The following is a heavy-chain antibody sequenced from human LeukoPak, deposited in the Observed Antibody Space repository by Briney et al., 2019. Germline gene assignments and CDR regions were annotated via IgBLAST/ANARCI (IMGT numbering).Heavy chain of an antibody. V-gene: IGHV1-2*02. J-gene: IGHJ3*02. Sequence: GASVKVSCKASGYTFTGYYMHWVRQAPGQGLEWMGWINPNSGGTNYAQKFQGRVTITADKSTSTAYMELSSLRSEDTAVYYCARDLGPPLVVTTDPEAFDIWGQGTMVTVSS. CDR2: INPNSGGT. CDR3: ARDLGPPLVVTTDPEAFDI. CDR1: GYTFTGYY. D-gene: IGHD4-17*01.